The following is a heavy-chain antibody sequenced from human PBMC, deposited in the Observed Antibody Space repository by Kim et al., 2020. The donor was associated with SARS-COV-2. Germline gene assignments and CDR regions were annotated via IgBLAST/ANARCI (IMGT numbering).Heavy chain of an antibody. V-gene: IGHV3-30*03. CDR2: VSYDGSVK. CDR1: GFTLTKYG. Sequence: GGSLRLSCKASGFTLTKYGMHWVRQAPGTGLEWVAFVSYDGSVKYYGETVKGRFTISRGTSKNTLFLQMDSLRAEDTAVYYCTRGAVSGNDALGIWGQGSLVTVSS. CDR3: TRGAVSGNDALGI. D-gene: IGHD6-19*01. J-gene: IGHJ3*02.